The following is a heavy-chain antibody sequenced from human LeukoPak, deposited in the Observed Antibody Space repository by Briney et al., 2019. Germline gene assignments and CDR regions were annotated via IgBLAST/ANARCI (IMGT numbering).Heavy chain of an antibody. J-gene: IGHJ4*02. CDR3: ARWGFFGEADY. D-gene: IGHD3-16*01. CDR1: GGSISSGGYY. CDR2: IYYSGST. Sequence: PSQTLSLTCTVSGGSISSGGYYWSWIRQPPGKGLEWIGSIYYSGSTYYNPSLKSRVTISVDTSKNQFSLKLSSVTAADTAVYYCARWGFFGEADYWGQGTLVTVSS. V-gene: IGHV4-39*01.